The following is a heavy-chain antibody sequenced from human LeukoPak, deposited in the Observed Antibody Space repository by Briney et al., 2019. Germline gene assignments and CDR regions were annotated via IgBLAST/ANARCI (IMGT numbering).Heavy chain of an antibody. CDR1: GFTFSSYA. CDR2: ISWNSGSI. J-gene: IGHJ3*02. Sequence: GGSLRLSCAASGFTFSSYAMSWVRQAPGKGLEWVSGISWNSGSIGYADSVKGRFTISRDNAKNSLYLQMNSLRAEDMALYYCAKDMVGATGGAFDIWGQGTMVTVSS. CDR3: AKDMVGATGGAFDI. D-gene: IGHD1-26*01. V-gene: IGHV3-9*03.